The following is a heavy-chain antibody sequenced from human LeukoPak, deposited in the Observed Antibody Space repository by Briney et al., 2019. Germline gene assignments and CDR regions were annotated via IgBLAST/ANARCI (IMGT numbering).Heavy chain of an antibody. CDR3: ARVWGYSSSWHFDY. D-gene: IGHD6-13*01. V-gene: IGHV3-53*01. Sequence: GGSLRLSCAASGFTVSSNYMSWVRQAPGKGLEWVSVIYSGGSTYYADSVKGRFTISRDNSKNTLYLQMNSLRAEDTAVYYCARVWGYSSSWHFDYWGQGTLVTVSS. J-gene: IGHJ4*02. CDR1: GFTVSSNY. CDR2: IYSGGST.